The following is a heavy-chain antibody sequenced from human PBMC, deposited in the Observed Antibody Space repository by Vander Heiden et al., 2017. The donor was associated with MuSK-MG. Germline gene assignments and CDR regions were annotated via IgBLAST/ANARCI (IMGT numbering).Heavy chain of an antibody. Sequence: EVQLLESGGGLVQPGGSLRLSCAASGFTFSSHAMSWVRQAPGKGLEWVSAISGSGGSTYYADSVKGRFTISRDNSKNTLYLQMNSLRAEDTAVYYCAKVSGPSIAVAGTATGGGSDYWGQGTLVTVSS. J-gene: IGHJ4*02. V-gene: IGHV3-23*01. CDR3: AKVSGPSIAVAGTATGGGSDY. CDR1: GFTFSSHA. D-gene: IGHD6-19*01. CDR2: ISGSGGST.